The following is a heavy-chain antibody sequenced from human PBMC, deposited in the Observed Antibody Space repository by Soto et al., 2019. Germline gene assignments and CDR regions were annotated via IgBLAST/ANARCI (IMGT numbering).Heavy chain of an antibody. J-gene: IGHJ4*02. CDR3: TTDALVMVYAIHY. CDR2: IKSKTDGGTT. V-gene: IGHV3-15*01. CDR1: GFTFSNAW. Sequence: EVQLVESGGCLVKPGGSLRLSCAASGFTFSNAWMSWVRQAPGKGLEWGGRIKSKTDGGTTDYAAPVKGRFTISRDDSKNTLYLQMNSLKTEDTAVYYCTTDALVMVYAIHYWGQGTLVTVSS. D-gene: IGHD2-8*01.